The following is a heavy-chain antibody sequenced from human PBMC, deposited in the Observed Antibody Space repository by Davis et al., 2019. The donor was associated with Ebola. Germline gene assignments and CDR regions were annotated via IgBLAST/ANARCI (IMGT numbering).Heavy chain of an antibody. D-gene: IGHD6-13*01. CDR2: IIPIFGTA. CDR1: GGTFSSYA. J-gene: IGHJ6*03. V-gene: IGHV1-69*13. CDR3: ARALEAAAGWVTRDYYMDV. Sequence: SVQVSCKASGGTFSSYAISWVRQAAGQGLEWMGGIIPIFGTANYAQKFQGRVTITADESTSTAYMELSSLRSEDTAVYYCARALEAAAGWVTRDYYMDVWGKGTTVTVSS.